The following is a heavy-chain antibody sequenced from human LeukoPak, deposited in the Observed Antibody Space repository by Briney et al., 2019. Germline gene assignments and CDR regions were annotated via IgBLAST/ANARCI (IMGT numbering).Heavy chain of an antibody. Sequence: GGSLRLSCAASGFTFSSYAMSWVRQPPGKGLQWCSAISGSGGSTYYADSVKGRFTISRDNSKNTLYLQMHSLRAEDTAVYYCATRAHGGQQWLVLYYFDYWGQGTLVTVSS. CDR1: GFTFSSYA. D-gene: IGHD6-19*01. CDR2: ISGSGGST. CDR3: ATRAHGGQQWLVLYYFDY. V-gene: IGHV3-23*01. J-gene: IGHJ4*02.